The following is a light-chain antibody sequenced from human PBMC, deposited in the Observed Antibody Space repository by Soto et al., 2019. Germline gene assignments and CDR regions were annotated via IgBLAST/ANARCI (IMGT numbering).Light chain of an antibody. CDR2: AAS. V-gene: IGKV1-39*01. CDR3: QQSYSTLRT. CDR1: QSISSY. J-gene: IGKJ3*01. Sequence: DIQMTQSPSSLSASVGDRVTITCRASQSISSYLNWYQQKPGKAPKLLIYAASSLQSGVPSRFSGSGSGTDFTLTISSLPPEDFATYYCQQSYSTLRTFGPGTKVDI.